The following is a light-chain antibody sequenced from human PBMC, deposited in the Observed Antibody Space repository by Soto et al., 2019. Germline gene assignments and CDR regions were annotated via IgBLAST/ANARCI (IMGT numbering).Light chain of an antibody. CDR1: QSVSSSY. CDR3: QQYGSSPYT. Sequence: EIVLTQCPGTLSLSPGERATLSCRASQSVSSSYFAWYQQKPGQAPRLLIYGASSRATGIPDRFSGSGSGTDFTLIISRLEPEDFAVYYCQQYGSSPYTFGQGTKLEIK. CDR2: GAS. J-gene: IGKJ2*01. V-gene: IGKV3-20*01.